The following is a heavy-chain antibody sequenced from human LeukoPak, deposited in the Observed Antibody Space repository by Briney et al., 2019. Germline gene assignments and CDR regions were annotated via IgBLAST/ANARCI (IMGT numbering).Heavy chain of an antibody. CDR2: INPNSGGT. D-gene: IGHD7-27*01. CDR1: GYTFTGYY. Sequence: ASVKASCKASGYTFTGYYLHWVRQAPGQGLEWMGWINPNSGGTSFAQKFQGRVTMTRDTSISTAYMELSRLRSDDTAVYYCARGSNWGWIWFDPWGQGTLVTVSS. CDR3: ARGSNWGWIWFDP. V-gene: IGHV1-2*02. J-gene: IGHJ5*02.